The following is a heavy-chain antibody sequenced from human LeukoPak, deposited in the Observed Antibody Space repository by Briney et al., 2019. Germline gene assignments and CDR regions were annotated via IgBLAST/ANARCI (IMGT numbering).Heavy chain of an antibody. V-gene: IGHV4-59*01. CDR3: ARVTGYMIEDYFDY. CDR2: IYYSGST. J-gene: IGHJ4*02. D-gene: IGHD3-22*01. CDR1: GSSISSYY. Sequence: SEPLSLTCTVPGSSISSYYWSWIRQPPGKGLEWIGYIYYSGSTNYKPSLKSRVTISVETSKNQFSLKLRSVTAADTAVYYCARVTGYMIEDYFDYWGQGTLVTVSS.